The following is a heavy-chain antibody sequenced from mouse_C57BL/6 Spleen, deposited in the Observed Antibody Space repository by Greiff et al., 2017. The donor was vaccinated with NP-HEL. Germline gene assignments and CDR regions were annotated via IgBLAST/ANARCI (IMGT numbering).Heavy chain of an antibody. CDR2: IRLKSDNYAT. Sequence: EVKLEESGGGLVQPGGSMKLSCVASGFTFSNYWMNWVRQSPEKGLEWVAQIRLKSDNYATHYAESVKGRFTISRDDSKSSVYLQMNNLRAEDTGIYYCTGGTTVVAEDAMDYWGQRTSVTVSS. CDR3: TGGTTVVAEDAMDY. D-gene: IGHD1-1*01. J-gene: IGHJ4*01. V-gene: IGHV6-3*01. CDR1: GFTFSNYW.